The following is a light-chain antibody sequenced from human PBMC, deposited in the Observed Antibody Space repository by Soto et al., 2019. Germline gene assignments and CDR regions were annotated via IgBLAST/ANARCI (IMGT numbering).Light chain of an antibody. CDR1: SSDVGGYDF. CDR3: SSYTSDWGV. Sequence: QSALTQPASVSGSPGQSITISCTGTSSDVGGYDFVSWYQHHPGKAPKLIIYEVRTRPSGVSDRFSGSKSGNTASLTISGRQADDEADYYCSSYTSDWGVFGTWTKVTVL. J-gene: IGLJ1*01. CDR2: EVR. V-gene: IGLV2-14*01.